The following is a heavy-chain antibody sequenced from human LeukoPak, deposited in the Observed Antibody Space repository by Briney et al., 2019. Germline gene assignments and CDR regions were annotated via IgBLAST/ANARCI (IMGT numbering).Heavy chain of an antibody. D-gene: IGHD6-13*01. J-gene: IGHJ4*02. CDR3: ARAGSSWSFDY. V-gene: IGHV4-59*01. Sequence: SETLSLTCTVSGGSISSYYWSWIRQPPGKGLEWIGYICYSVTTNYNPSLKSRVTISVDTSKNQLSLNVSSVTAADTAVYYCARAGSSWSFDYWGQGTLVTVSS. CDR2: ICYSVTT. CDR1: GGSISSYY.